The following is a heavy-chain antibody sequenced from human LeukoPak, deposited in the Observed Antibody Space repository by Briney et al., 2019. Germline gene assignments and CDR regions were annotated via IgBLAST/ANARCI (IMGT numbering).Heavy chain of an antibody. CDR3: ARDPNWGSGY. V-gene: IGHV3-23*01. J-gene: IGHJ4*02. CDR2: IGTSGGDI. Sequence: GGSLRLSCAASGFTFSNYVMIWVRQAPGKGLEWVSIIGTSGGDIHYADSVKGRFSISRDNSKNTLSLQMNSLRVDDTAVYYCARDPNWGSGYWGQGTLITVSS. D-gene: IGHD7-27*01. CDR1: GFTFSNYV.